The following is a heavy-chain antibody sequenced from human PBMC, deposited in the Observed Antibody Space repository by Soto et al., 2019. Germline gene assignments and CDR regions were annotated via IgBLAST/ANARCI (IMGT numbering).Heavy chain of an antibody. CDR3: VKERGSSSWFYYFDY. D-gene: IGHD6-13*01. Sequence: ASVKVSCKASGYTFTGYYMHWVRQAPGQGLEWMGWINPNSGATKYAQKFQGWVTMTRDTSISTAYMELSSLRAEDTAVYYCVKERGSSSWFYYFDYWGQGTLVTVSS. CDR1: GYTFTGYY. J-gene: IGHJ4*02. V-gene: IGHV1-2*04. CDR2: INPNSGAT.